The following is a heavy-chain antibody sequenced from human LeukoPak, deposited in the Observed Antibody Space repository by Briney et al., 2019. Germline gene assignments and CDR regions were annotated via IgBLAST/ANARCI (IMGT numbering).Heavy chain of an antibody. CDR2: IYYSGRT. Sequence: SETLSLTCSVSGDSVSRSDSYWDWIRQPPGMGLDGIGTIYYSGRTYYSPSLKSRVTMSVDPSNNQFSLTLRPVTAADTAVCYCARRRYYDGSGYLEWGQGTLLSVSS. CDR3: ARRRYYDGSGYLE. V-gene: IGHV4-39*01. D-gene: IGHD3-22*01. J-gene: IGHJ1*01. CDR1: GDSVSRSDSY.